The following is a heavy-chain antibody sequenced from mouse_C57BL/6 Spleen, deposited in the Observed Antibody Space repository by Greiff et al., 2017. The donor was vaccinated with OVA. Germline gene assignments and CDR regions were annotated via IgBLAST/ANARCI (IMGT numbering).Heavy chain of an antibody. CDR3: ARIGTTVVEGAWFAY. J-gene: IGHJ3*01. CDR1: GFSLSTFGMG. D-gene: IGHD1-1*01. Sequence: ESGPGILQPSQTLSLTCSFSGFSLSTFGMGVGWIRQPSGKGLEWLAHIWWDADKYYNPALKSRLTISKDTSKNQVFLKIANVDTADTATYYCARIGTTVVEGAWFAYWGQGTLVTVSA. V-gene: IGHV8-8*01. CDR2: IWWDADK.